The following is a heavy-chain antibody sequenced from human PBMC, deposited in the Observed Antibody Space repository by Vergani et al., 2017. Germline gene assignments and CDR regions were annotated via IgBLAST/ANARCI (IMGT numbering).Heavy chain of an antibody. CDR1: GYTFTSYG. D-gene: IGHD3-22*01. CDR2: ISAYNGNT. CDR3: ARSSYYDSSGTFDAFDI. Sequence: QVRLVQSGAEVKKPGASVKVSCKASGYTFTSYGISWVRQAPGQGLEWMGWISAYNGNTNYAQKLQGRVTMTTDTSTSTAYMELRSLRSDDTAVYYCARSSYYDSSGTFDAFDIWGQGTMVTVSS. J-gene: IGHJ3*02. V-gene: IGHV1-18*04.